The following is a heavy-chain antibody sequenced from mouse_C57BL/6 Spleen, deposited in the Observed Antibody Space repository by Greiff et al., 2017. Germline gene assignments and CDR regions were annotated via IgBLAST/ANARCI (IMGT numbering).Heavy chain of an antibody. J-gene: IGHJ1*03. V-gene: IGHV1-54*01. CDR3: ARGNYGYFDV. D-gene: IGHD2-1*01. Sequence: VKLQESGAELVRPGTSVKVSCKASGYAFTNYLIEWVKQRPGQGLEWIGVINPGSGGTNYNEKFKGKATLTADKSSSTAYMQLSSLTSEDSAVYFCARGNYGYFDVWGTGTTVTVSS. CDR2: INPGSGGT. CDR1: GYAFTNYL.